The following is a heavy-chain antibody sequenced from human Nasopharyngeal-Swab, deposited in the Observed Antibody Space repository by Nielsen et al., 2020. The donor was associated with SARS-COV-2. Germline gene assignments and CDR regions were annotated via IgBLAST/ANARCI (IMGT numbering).Heavy chain of an antibody. V-gene: IGHV3-9*01. CDR2: FSWKRNNI. D-gene: IGHD6-19*01. J-gene: IGHJ3*01. Sequence: GGSLRLSCVASGFTFEDYAMHWVRQSPGKGLEWVSGFSWKRNNIDYAESVKGRFTISRDNANNSLYLQMNSLRPEDTALYFCAKAEYFGDGSSGWYSAFDLWGQGTMVTVSS. CDR1: GFTFEDYA. CDR3: AKAEYFGDGSSGWYSAFDL.